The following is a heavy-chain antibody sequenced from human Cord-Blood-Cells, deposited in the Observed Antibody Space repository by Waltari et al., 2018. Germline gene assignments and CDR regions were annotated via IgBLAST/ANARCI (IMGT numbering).Heavy chain of an antibody. J-gene: IGHJ4*02. CDR1: GFTFSSYA. CDR2: ISYDGSNK. CDR3: ARVPTGKYDY. D-gene: IGHD1-1*01. V-gene: IGHV3-30-3*01. Sequence: QVQLVESGGGVVQPGRSLRLSCAASGFTFSSYAMHWVRQAPGKGLGWVAVISYDGSNKYYADSVKGRFTISRDNSKNTLDLQMNSLRAEDTAVYYCARVPTGKYDYWGQGTLVTVSS.